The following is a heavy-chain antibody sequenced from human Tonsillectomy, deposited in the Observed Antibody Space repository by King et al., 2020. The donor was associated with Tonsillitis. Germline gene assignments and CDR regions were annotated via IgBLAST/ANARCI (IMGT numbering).Heavy chain of an antibody. CDR1: GFTFSSYT. CDR2: ISSSSSYI. CDR3: ATSLLMTTVTRGFQH. J-gene: IGHJ1*01. V-gene: IGHV3-21*06. D-gene: IGHD4-17*01. Sequence: VQLVESGGGLVKPGGSLRLSCAVSGFTFSSYTMNWVRQAPGKGLEWVSAISSSSSYIYNADSVKGRFTISRDNAKTSLYLQMNSLRAEDTAVYYCATSLLMTTVTRGFQHWGQGTLVTVSS.